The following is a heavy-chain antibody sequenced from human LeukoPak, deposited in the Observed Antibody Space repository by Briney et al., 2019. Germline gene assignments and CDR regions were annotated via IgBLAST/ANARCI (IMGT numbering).Heavy chain of an antibody. CDR3: ARALPVKTTVNTLRAPFDY. CDR2: INHSGST. D-gene: IGHD4-11*01. CDR1: GGSFSGYS. J-gene: IGHJ4*02. V-gene: IGHV4-34*01. Sequence: SETLSLTCAVYGGSFSGYSWSWIRQPPGKGLEWIGEINHSGSTNHNPSLKSRVTISVDTSKNQFSLKLSSVTAADTAVYYCARALPVKTTVNTLRAPFDYWGPGTLVTVSS.